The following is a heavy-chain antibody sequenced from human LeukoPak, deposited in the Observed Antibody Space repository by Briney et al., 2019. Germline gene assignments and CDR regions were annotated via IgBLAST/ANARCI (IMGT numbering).Heavy chain of an antibody. V-gene: IGHV3-23*01. CDR3: AKDTMVRGVIIRDFDY. D-gene: IGHD3-10*01. CDR2: ISGSGGST. Sequence: PGGSLRLSYAASGFTFSSYAMSWVRQAPGKGLEWVSAISGSGGSTYYADSVKGRFTISRDNSKNTLYLQMNSLRAEDTAVYYCAKDTMVRGVIIRDFDYWGQGTLVTVSS. J-gene: IGHJ4*02. CDR1: GFTFSSYA.